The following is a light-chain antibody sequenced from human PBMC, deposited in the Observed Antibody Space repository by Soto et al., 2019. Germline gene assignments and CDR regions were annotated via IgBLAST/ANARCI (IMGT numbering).Light chain of an antibody. CDR1: QSVLYSITNRNS. J-gene: IGKJ3*01. CDR2: WAD. Sequence: DNVLTQSPDSLAVPLGERASFKCTTSQSVLYSITNRNSLVWYQQKPGQSPKLLIQWADTRQDGVPERFSGSGSRTDFTLTITSLQAEDVAVYYCQQDDRAPFAFSPGTRGEI. CDR3: QQDDRAPFA. V-gene: IGKV4-1*01.